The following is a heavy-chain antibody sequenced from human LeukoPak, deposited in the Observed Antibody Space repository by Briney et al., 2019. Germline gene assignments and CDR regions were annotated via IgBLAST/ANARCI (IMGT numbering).Heavy chain of an antibody. V-gene: IGHV4-59*01. CDR2: IYYSGST. D-gene: IGHD2-15*01. CDR3: ARTRCSGGSCYRGFDY. CDR1: GGSXSSYY. J-gene: IGHJ4*02. Sequence: TLSXTXTVSGGSXSSYYWSWIRQPPGKGLEWIGYIYYSGSTNYNPSLKSRVTISVDTSKNQFSLKLSSVTAADTAVYYCARTRCSGGSCYRGFDYWGQGTLVTVSS.